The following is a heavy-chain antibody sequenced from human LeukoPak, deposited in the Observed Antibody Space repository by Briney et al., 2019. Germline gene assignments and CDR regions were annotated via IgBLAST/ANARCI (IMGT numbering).Heavy chain of an antibody. CDR3: AKNGSVRVSGFFDY. CDR2: IRYDGSNK. V-gene: IGHV3-30*02. J-gene: IGHJ4*02. Sequence: GGSLRLSCAASSFTFSGFGMHWVRQAPGKGLEWVAFIRYDGSNKYFADSVKGRFTISRDNSKNTLYLQMNSLRTEDTAVYYCAKNGSVRVSGFFDYWGQGTLVTVSP. D-gene: IGHD2-8*01. CDR1: SFTFSGFG.